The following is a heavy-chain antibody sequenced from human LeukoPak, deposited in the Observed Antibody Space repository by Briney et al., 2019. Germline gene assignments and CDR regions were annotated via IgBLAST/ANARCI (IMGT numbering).Heavy chain of an antibody. Sequence: PGGSLRLSCAGSGFTFSSYWMSWVRQAPGKGLEWVANIKQDGSEKYYVDSVKGRFTISRDNAKNSLYLQMNSLRAEDTAVYYCARVDSVLLWFGELPNYFDYWGQGTLVTVSS. CDR1: GFTFSSYW. J-gene: IGHJ4*02. D-gene: IGHD3-10*01. CDR3: ARVDSVLLWFGELPNYFDY. V-gene: IGHV3-7*01. CDR2: IKQDGSEK.